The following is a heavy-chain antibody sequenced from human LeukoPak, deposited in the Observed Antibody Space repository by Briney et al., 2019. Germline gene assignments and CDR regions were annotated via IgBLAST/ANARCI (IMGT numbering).Heavy chain of an antibody. D-gene: IGHD3-22*01. CDR3: AKEGRITMIVVVGYFDY. Sequence: PGGSLRLSCAASGFTFSSYAMSWVRQAPGKGLEWVSTISGSGGSTYFADSVKGRFTISRDNSKNTLYLQMNSLRAEDTAVYYCAKEGRITMIVVVGYFDYWGQGTLVTVSS. V-gene: IGHV3-23*01. CDR1: GFTFSSYA. CDR2: ISGSGGST. J-gene: IGHJ4*02.